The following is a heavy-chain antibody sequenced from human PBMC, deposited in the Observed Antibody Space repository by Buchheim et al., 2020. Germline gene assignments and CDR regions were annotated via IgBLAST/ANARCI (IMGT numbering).Heavy chain of an antibody. Sequence: QVQLQQWGAGLLKPSETLSLTCAVYGGSFSGYYRSWIRQPPGKGLEWIGEINHSGSTNYNPSLKSRVTISVDTSKNQFYLKLSSVTAADTAVYYCAAGYSSSSGDFDYWGQGTL. CDR3: AAGYSSSSGDFDY. J-gene: IGHJ4*02. CDR1: GGSFSGYY. CDR2: INHSGST. V-gene: IGHV4-34*01. D-gene: IGHD6-6*01.